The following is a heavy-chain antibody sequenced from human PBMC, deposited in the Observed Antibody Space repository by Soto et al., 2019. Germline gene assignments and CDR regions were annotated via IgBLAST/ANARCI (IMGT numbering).Heavy chain of an antibody. J-gene: IGHJ5*02. Sequence: PGGSLRLSCAASGLSVSSNYLSWVRQAPGKGLEWVSVLYSGGNTYYADSVKGRFTISRDNSKNTLYLQMNSLGAEDTAVYYCASLSGGFYRYWFDPWGQGTLVTVSS. CDR3: ASLSGGFYRYWFDP. V-gene: IGHV3-66*01. CDR2: LYSGGNT. D-gene: IGHD3-3*01. CDR1: GLSVSSNY.